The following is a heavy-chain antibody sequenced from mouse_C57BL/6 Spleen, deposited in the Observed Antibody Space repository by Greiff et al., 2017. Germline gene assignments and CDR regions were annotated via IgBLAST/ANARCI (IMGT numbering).Heavy chain of an antibody. CDR1: GYTFTDYE. D-gene: IGHD1-1*01. V-gene: IGHV1-15*01. J-gene: IGHJ4*01. CDR2: IDPETGGT. Sequence: QVQLQQSGAELVRPGASVTLSCKASGYTFTDYEMHWVKQTPVHGLEWIGAIDPETGGTAYNQKFKGKAILTADKSSSTAYMELRSLTSEDSAVYYCTRGRIITTVVADYYAMDYWGQGTSVTVSS. CDR3: TRGRIITTVVADYYAMDY.